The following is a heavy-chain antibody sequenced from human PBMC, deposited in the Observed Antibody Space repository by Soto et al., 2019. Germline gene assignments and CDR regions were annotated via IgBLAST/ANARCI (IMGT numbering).Heavy chain of an antibody. CDR1: GGTFSSYA. D-gene: IGHD5-12*01. V-gene: IGHV1-69*12. Sequence: QVQLVQSGAEVKKPGSSVKVSCKASGGTFSSYAISWVRQAPGQGLEWMGGVIPIFGTANYAQKFQGRVTITADESTSTAYMELSSLRSEDTAVYYCARGRDGYTQPRDGMDVWGQGTTVTVSS. CDR3: ARGRDGYTQPRDGMDV. J-gene: IGHJ6*02. CDR2: VIPIFGTA.